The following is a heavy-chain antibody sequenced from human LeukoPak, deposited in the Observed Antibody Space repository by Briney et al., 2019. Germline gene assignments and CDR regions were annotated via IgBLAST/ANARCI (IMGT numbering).Heavy chain of an antibody. V-gene: IGHV3-7*03. CDR1: GFTFSSHW. Sequence: GGSLRLSCAASGFTFSSHWMGWVRQAPGKGLEWVANIKEDGSEKYYVDSVKGRFTVSRDNVKNSLFLQMNSLRTEDTALYYCAKDMRPIVVVTAGAFDIWGQGTMVTVSS. CDR3: AKDMRPIVVVTAGAFDI. CDR2: IKEDGSEK. J-gene: IGHJ3*02. D-gene: IGHD2-21*02.